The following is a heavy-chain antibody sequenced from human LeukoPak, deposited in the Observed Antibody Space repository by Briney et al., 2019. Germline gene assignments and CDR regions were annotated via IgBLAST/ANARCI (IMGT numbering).Heavy chain of an antibody. V-gene: IGHV3-23*01. J-gene: IGHJ3*02. CDR3: AKDFVAANGVFDAFDI. CDR2: VGGDGVDT. D-gene: IGHD1-1*01. Sequence: GGSLRLSCAASTFIFGNYGMNWVRQTPRKGLEWVSHVGGDGVDTYYADSVKGRFTISRDNSKSTLYLQMNSLRAEDTATYYCAKDFVAANGVFDAFDIWGQGTVVTVSS. CDR1: TFIFGNYG.